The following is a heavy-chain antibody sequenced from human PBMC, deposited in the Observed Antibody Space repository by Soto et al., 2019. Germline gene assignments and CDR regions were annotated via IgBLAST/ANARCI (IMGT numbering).Heavy chain of an antibody. V-gene: IGHV1-18*04. CDR1: GYRFTSYG. CDR3: AREILSPDYHFYGLDV. D-gene: IGHD2-15*01. CDR2: ISVQNGNT. Sequence: GASVKGSCKASGYRFTSYGITWGRQAPGQGLEWMGWISVQNGNTNYAQRLQGRVTMTTDTSTSTAYMELRSLRSDDTAVYYCAREILSPDYHFYGLDVWGQGTTVTLSS. J-gene: IGHJ6*02.